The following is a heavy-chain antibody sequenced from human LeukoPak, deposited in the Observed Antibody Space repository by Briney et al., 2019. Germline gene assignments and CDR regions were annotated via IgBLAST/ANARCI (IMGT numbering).Heavy chain of an antibody. J-gene: IGHJ4*02. CDR3: AKWENYEVLTGYYVSDY. CDR1: GFTFSNYA. Sequence: GGSLRLSCAASGFTFSNYAMSWVRQAPGKGLEWVSAITGGGSDIYYADPMKSRFTISRDNSTNPLYLQINSLRAEGTAVYYCAKWENYEVLTGYYVSDYWGQGTLVTVSS. V-gene: IGHV3-23*01. D-gene: IGHD3-9*01. CDR2: ITGGGSDI.